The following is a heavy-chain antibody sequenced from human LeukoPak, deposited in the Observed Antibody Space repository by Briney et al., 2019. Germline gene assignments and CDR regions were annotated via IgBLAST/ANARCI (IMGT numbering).Heavy chain of an antibody. Sequence: PGGSLRLSCAAPGFTFSDYYMSWIRQAPGKGREWVSYISSSGSTIYYADSVKGRFTISRDNAKNSLYLQMNSLRAEDTAVYYCARVPPYYYGSGSYHYFDYWGQGTLVTVSS. D-gene: IGHD3-10*01. CDR1: GFTFSDYY. CDR2: ISSSGSTI. J-gene: IGHJ4*02. CDR3: ARVPPYYYGSGSYHYFDY. V-gene: IGHV3-11*04.